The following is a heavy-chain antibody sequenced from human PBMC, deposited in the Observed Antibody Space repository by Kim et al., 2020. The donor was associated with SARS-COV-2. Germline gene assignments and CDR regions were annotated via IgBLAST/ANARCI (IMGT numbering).Heavy chain of an antibody. CDR2: ISRSGRTI. CDR1: GFTFSTYA. J-gene: IGHJ4*02. V-gene: IGHV3-64D*09. CDR3: VKEVMPTSGTNDFDY. D-gene: IGHD2-8*01. Sequence: GGSLRLSCSASGFTFSTYAMYWVRQAPGKGLEYVSSISRSGRTIDYADSMKGRSTISRDNSKNMLYLQVSSLRPEDTAVYYCVKEVMPTSGTNDFDYWGQGGLVTVSS.